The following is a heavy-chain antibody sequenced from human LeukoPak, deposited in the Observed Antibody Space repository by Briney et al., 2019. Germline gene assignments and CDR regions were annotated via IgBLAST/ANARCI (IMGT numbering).Heavy chain of an antibody. CDR1: GFTFSNYG. V-gene: IGHV3-30*18. CDR3: AKDAMVRGATTHYFDY. CDR2: ISYDGSNK. D-gene: IGHD3-10*01. J-gene: IGHJ4*02. Sequence: GGSLRLSCAASGFTFSNYGMHWVRQAPGKGLEWVAVISYDGSNKYYADSVKGRFTISRDNSKNTLYLQMNSLRADDTAVYYCAKDAMVRGATTHYFDYWGRGTLVTVSS.